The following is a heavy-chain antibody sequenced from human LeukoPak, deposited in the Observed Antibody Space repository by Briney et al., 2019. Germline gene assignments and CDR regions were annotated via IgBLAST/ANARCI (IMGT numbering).Heavy chain of an antibody. CDR1: GFTFSTYS. Sequence: GSLRLSCAASGFTFSTYSMNWIRQPPGKGLEWIGEINHSGSTNYNPSLKSRLTISVDTSKNQFSLRLSSVTAADRAVYYCARWVPAALNYYYGMDVWARGTTVTVSS. J-gene: IGHJ6*02. CDR2: INHSGST. V-gene: IGHV4-34*01. CDR3: ARWVPAALNYYYGMDV. D-gene: IGHD2-2*01.